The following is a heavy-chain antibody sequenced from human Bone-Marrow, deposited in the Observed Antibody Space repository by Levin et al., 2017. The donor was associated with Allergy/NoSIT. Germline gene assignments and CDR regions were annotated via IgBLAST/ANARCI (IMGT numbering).Heavy chain of an antibody. CDR3: ARHESLIYGGRPDN. CDR2: IYYSDMYYTGST. Sequence: PSETLSLTCTVSGGPIASRTYYWAWIRQPPGKGLEWIASIYYSDMYYTGSTYYNPSLKSRVTTSADPSKNQISLKLTSVTVADTAVYYCARHESLIYGGRPDNWGQGTLVTVSS. V-gene: IGHV4-39*01. CDR1: GGPIASRTYY. J-gene: IGHJ4*02. D-gene: IGHD2-15*01.